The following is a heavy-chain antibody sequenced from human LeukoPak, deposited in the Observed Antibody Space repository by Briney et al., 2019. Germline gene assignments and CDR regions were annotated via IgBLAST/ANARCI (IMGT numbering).Heavy chain of an antibody. V-gene: IGHV1-18*01. J-gene: IGHJ4*02. D-gene: IGHD3-22*01. CDR3: ARRTLDSSGYVFGHPTEPFYFDF. CDR2: ISVYNDAT. Sequence: ASVKVSCKASGYTFTRYGINWVRQAPGQGLEWVGWISVYNDATSYAQRLQGTVSLTTDPSTTTAYMELNSLRSDDTAIYYCARRTLDSSGYVFGHPTEPFYFDFWGQGTLVTVSS. CDR1: GYTFTRYG.